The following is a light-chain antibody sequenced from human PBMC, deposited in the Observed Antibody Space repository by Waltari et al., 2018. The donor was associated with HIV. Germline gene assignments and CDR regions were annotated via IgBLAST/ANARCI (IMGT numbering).Light chain of an antibody. CDR1: SASVSTSFY. V-gene: IGLV8-61*01. CDR2: NTN. J-gene: IGLJ1*01. CDR3: VLYMIGGSYV. Sequence: QTVVTQEPSFSVSPGGTVTLTCGLNSASVSTSFYPSWYQQTPGQAPRTLIYNTNVRSSGVPDRFSGSILGNKAALTITGAQADDESDYYCVLYMIGGSYVFGTGTKVTVL.